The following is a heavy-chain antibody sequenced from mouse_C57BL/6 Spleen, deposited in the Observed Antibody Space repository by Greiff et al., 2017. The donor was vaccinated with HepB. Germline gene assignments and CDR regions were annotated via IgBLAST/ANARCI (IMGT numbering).Heavy chain of an antibody. Sequence: DVKLVESGGGLVQSGRSLRLSCATSGFTFSDFYMEWVRQAPGKGLEWIAASRNKANDYTTEYSASVKGRFIVSRDTSQSILYLQMNALRAEDTAIYYCARDAGSSGYDYAMDYWGQGTSVTVSS. CDR1: GFTFSDFY. CDR2: SRNKANDYTT. J-gene: IGHJ4*01. D-gene: IGHD3-2*02. V-gene: IGHV7-1*01. CDR3: ARDAGSSGYDYAMDY.